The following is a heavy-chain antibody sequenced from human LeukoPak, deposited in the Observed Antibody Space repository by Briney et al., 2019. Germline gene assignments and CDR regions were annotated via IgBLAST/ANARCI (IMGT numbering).Heavy chain of an antibody. CDR1: GYTFTSYW. CDR2: IDPSDSYT. D-gene: IGHD4-17*01. V-gene: IGHV5-10-1*01. CDR3: ARDYGDYVFDY. Sequence: GEPLRISCKGSGYTFTSYWITWVRQMPGKGLEWMGRIDPSDSYTNYSPSFQGHVTISADKSISTAYLQWSSLKASDTAMYYCARDYGDYVFDYWGQGSLVTVSS. J-gene: IGHJ4*02.